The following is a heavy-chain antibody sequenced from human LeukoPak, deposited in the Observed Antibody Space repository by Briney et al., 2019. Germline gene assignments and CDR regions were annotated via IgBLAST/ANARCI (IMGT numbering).Heavy chain of an antibody. CDR2: FDPEDGET. CDR3: ATDWDSAFDI. J-gene: IGHJ3*02. D-gene: IGHD1-26*01. Sequence: AAVKVSCKVSGYTLTVLSIPWVRQAHGKGIEWMGGFDPEDGETIYAQKFQGRVTMTEDTSTDTAYKELSSLRSEDTAVYYCATDWDSAFDIWGQGTMVTVSS. CDR1: GYTLTVLS. V-gene: IGHV1-24*01.